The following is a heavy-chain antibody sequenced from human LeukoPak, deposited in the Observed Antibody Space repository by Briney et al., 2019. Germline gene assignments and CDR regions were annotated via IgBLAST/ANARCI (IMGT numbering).Heavy chain of an antibody. CDR2: IYSGDNT. CDR3: AREGDDFWSGYWYYYYYMDV. J-gene: IGHJ6*03. D-gene: IGHD3-3*01. V-gene: IGHV3-66*01. Sequence: PGGSLRLSCAASGFTFSSYAMSWVRQAPGKGLEWVSVIYSGDNTYYADSVKGRFTISRDNAKNSLYLQMNSLRAEDTAVYYCAREGDDFWSGYWYYYYYMDVWGKGTTVTVSS. CDR1: GFTFSSYA.